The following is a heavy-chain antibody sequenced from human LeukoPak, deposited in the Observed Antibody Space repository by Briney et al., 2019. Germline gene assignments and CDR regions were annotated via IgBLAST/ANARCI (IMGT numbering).Heavy chain of an antibody. V-gene: IGHV3-9*01. Sequence: GGSLRLSCAASGFTFDDYAMHWVRQAPGKGLEWVSGISWNSGSIGYADSVKGRFTISRDDAKNTLYLQMNSLRAEDTAVYYCARDLWGADYYYYGMDVWGQGTTVTVSS. CDR1: GFTFDDYA. CDR2: ISWNSGSI. D-gene: IGHD3-16*01. J-gene: IGHJ6*02. CDR3: ARDLWGADYYYYGMDV.